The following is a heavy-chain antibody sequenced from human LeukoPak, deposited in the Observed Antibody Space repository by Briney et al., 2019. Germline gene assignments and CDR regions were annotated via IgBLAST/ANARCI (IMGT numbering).Heavy chain of an antibody. Sequence: SVKVSCKASGGTFSSYAISWVRQAPGQGLEWMGGIIPIFGTANYAQKSQGRVTITADESTSTAYMELSSLRSEDTAVYYCARAVGIVGASFDYWGQGTLVTVSS. J-gene: IGHJ4*02. CDR2: IIPIFGTA. D-gene: IGHD1-26*01. V-gene: IGHV1-69*13. CDR3: ARAVGIVGASFDY. CDR1: GGTFSSYA.